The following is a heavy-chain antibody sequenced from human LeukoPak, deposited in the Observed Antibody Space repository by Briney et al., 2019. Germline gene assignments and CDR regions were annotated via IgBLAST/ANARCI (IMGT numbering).Heavy chain of an antibody. J-gene: IGHJ4*02. CDR1: GYTFTSYD. CDR2: MNPNSGNT. CDR3: ATDLRYYYDSSGYYSFDY. D-gene: IGHD3-22*01. V-gene: IGHV1-8*01. Sequence: ASVKVSCKASGYTFTSYDINWVRQATGQGLEWMGWMNPNSGNTGYAQKFQGRVTMTEDTSTDTAYMELSSLRSEDTAVYYCATDLRYYYDSSGYYSFDYWGQGTLVTVSS.